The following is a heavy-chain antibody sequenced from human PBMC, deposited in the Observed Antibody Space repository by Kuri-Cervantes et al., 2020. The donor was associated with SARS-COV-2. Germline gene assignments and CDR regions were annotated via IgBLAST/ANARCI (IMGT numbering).Heavy chain of an antibody. CDR2: IKQDGSEK. V-gene: IGHV3-7*05. J-gene: IGHJ4*02. CDR1: GFTFSSYW. CDR3: ARDRHLAVAGHFDY. D-gene: IGHD6-19*01. Sequence: GGSLRLSCAASGFTFSSYWMSWVRQAPGKGLEWVANIKQDGSEKYYVDSVKGRFTISRDNAKSSLYLQMNSLRAEDTAVYYCARDRHLAVAGHFDYWGQGTLVTVSS.